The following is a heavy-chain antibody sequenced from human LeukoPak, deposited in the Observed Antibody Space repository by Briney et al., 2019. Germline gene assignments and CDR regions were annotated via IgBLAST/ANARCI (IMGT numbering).Heavy chain of an antibody. CDR1: GFTFSNYA. Sequence: SGGSLRLSCAAPGFTFSNYAMSWVRQAPGKGLEWVSSISGSGGSIYADSVKGRFTISRDNSKNTLYLQMNSLRAEDTAIYYCAKGGNFVSNSWLAYWGQGTLVTVSS. D-gene: IGHD6-13*01. J-gene: IGHJ4*02. CDR2: ISGSGGSI. CDR3: AKGGNFVSNSWLAY. V-gene: IGHV3-23*01.